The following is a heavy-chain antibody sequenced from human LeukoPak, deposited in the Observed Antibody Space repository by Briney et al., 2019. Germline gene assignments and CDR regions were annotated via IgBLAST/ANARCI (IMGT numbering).Heavy chain of an antibody. J-gene: IGHJ6*03. CDR2: ISSSGSTI. V-gene: IGHV3-48*03. CDR3: ARAGVISGYDRWGDYYYYYMDV. D-gene: IGHD5-12*01. Sequence: GGSLRLSCAASGFTFSSYEMSWVRQAPGKGLEWVSYISSSGSTIYYADSVKGRFTISRDNAKTSLYLQMNSLRAEDTAVYYCARAGVISGYDRWGDYYYYYMDVWGKGTTVTVSS. CDR1: GFTFSSYE.